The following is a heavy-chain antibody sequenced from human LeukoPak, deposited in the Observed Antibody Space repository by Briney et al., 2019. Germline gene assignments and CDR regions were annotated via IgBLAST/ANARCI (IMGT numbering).Heavy chain of an antibody. D-gene: IGHD7-27*01. Sequence: GGSLRLSCAASGFTFSTYGMSWVRQAPGKGLEWVSAISGSGGSTYYADSVKGRFTIPRDNSKNTLYLQMNSLRAEDTAVYYCAKDLHWGLDYWGQGTLVTVSS. V-gene: IGHV3-23*01. J-gene: IGHJ4*02. CDR3: AKDLHWGLDY. CDR2: ISGSGGST. CDR1: GFTFSTYG.